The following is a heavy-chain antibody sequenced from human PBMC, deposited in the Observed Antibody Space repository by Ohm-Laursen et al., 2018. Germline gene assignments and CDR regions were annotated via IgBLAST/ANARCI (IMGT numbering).Heavy chain of an antibody. Sequence: SSGGYYWSWIRQHPGKGLEWVSGISWNSGSIGYADSVKGRFTISGDNSKNTLYLQMNSLRAEDTAVYYCAKDLRYSTLNGAFDIWGQGTMVTVSS. CDR2: ISWNSGSI. J-gene: IGHJ3*02. D-gene: IGHD6-13*01. CDR1: SSGGYY. V-gene: IGHV3-9*01. CDR3: AKDLRYSTLNGAFDI.